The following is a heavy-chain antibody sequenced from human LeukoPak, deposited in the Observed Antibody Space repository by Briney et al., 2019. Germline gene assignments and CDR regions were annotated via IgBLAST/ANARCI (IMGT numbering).Heavy chain of an antibody. CDR2: IIPIFGTA. D-gene: IGHD3-22*01. Sequence: ASVKVSCKASGGTFSSYAISWVRQAPGQGLEWTGGIIPIFGTANYAQKFQGRVTITADESTSTAYMELSSLRSEDTAVYYCARDLGDSSGYGAFDIWGQGTMVTVSS. CDR3: ARDLGDSSGYGAFDI. CDR1: GGTFSSYA. V-gene: IGHV1-69*13. J-gene: IGHJ3*02.